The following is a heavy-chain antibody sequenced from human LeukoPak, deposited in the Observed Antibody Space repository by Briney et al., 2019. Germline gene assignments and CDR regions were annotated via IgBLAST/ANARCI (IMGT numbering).Heavy chain of an antibody. CDR2: IHSSGTT. CDR1: GGSISSGRYY. Sequence: SETLSPTCTVSGGSISSGRYYWTWIRQHPGKGLEWIGHIHSSGTTFYNPSLKSRLAISEDTSKNQFSLRLSSVTAADTAIYYCARAIRGDMVRGAVDYWGQGTLVTVSS. V-gene: IGHV4-31*03. D-gene: IGHD3-10*01. CDR3: ARAIRGDMVRGAVDY. J-gene: IGHJ4*02.